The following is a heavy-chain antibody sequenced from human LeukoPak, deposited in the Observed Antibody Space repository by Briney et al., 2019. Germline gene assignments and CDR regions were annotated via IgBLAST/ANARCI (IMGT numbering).Heavy chain of an antibody. D-gene: IGHD2-15*01. CDR2: ISSSSSYI. CDR1: GFTFSSFG. CDR3: AREFICSGGSCYPDY. V-gene: IGHV3-21*01. Sequence: PGGTLRLSCAASGFTFSSFGMNWVRQAPGKGLEWVSSISSSSSYIYYADSVKGRFTISRDNAKNSLSLQMNSLRAEDTAVYYCAREFICSGGSCYPDYWGQGTLVTVSS. J-gene: IGHJ4*02.